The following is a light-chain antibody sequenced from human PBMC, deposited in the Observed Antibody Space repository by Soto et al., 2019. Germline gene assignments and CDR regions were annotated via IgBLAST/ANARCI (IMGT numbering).Light chain of an antibody. V-gene: IGKV1-5*01. CDR3: QQYNSYPWT. Sequence: DIPMTQSPSTLSASVGDRVTITCRASQSISSWLAWYQQKPGKAPKLLIFDSSSLERGVPSRFSGSGSGTEFTLTISSLQPDDFATYNCQQYNSYPWTFGQGTKVEIK. J-gene: IGKJ1*01. CDR2: DSS. CDR1: QSISSW.